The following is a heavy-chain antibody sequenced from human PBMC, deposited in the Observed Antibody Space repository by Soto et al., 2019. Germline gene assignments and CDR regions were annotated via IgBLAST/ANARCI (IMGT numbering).Heavy chain of an antibody. CDR1: GYTFTSYG. J-gene: IGHJ4*02. CDR3: ARDGWDVAAAGDFDY. V-gene: IGHV1-18*01. D-gene: IGHD6-13*01. CDR2: ISAYNGNT. Sequence: ASVKVSCKASGYTFTSYGISWVRQAPGQGLEWMGWISAYNGNTNYAQKLQGRVTMTTDTSTSTAYMELRSLRSDDTAVYYCARDGWDVAAAGDFDYWGQGTLVTVSS.